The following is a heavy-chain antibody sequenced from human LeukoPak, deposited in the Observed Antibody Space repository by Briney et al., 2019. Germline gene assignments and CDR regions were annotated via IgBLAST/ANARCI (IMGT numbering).Heavy chain of an antibody. CDR3: ARDLGCGGNSDY. D-gene: IGHD4-23*01. J-gene: IGHJ4*02. V-gene: IGHV4-38-2*02. Sequence: SETPSLTCAVSGYSISSCYHWGWVREPPGEGLEWIASANSGGASYNPSLKSRATISLDTSNNQFSLELRSVTAADTAVYYCARDLGCGGNSDYWGQGPLVTVSS. CDR2: ANSGGA. CDR1: GYSISSCYH.